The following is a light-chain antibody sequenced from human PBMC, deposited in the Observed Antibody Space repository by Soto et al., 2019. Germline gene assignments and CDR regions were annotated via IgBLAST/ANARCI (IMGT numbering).Light chain of an antibody. CDR1: QDIRSW. V-gene: IGKV1D-12*01. CDR2: GAS. CDR3: QQANSFPLT. Sequence: DIQMTQSPSSVSASVGDRVTITCRASQDIRSWLAWYQQKPGKGPKLLIYGASSLQSGVPSRFSGSGSGTDFILTIRSLQPEDFAIYYCQQANSFPLTFGGGTKVEIK. J-gene: IGKJ4*01.